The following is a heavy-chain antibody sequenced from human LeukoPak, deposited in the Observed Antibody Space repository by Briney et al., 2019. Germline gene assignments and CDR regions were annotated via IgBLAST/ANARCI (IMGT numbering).Heavy chain of an antibody. CDR1: GGSISSYY. J-gene: IGHJ4*02. CDR3: ERAEVGATFGN. V-gene: IGHV4-59*01. CDR2: IYYSGST. D-gene: IGHD1-26*01. Sequence: PSETLSLTCTVSGGSISSYYWSWIRQPPGKGLEWIGYIYYSGSTNYNPSLKSRVTISVDTSKNQFSLKLSSVTAADTAVYYCERAEVGATFGNWGQGTLVTVPS.